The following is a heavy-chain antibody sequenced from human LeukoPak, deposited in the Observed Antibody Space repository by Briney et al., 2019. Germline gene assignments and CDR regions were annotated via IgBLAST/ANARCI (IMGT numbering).Heavy chain of an antibody. J-gene: IGHJ5*02. V-gene: IGHV3-33*01. D-gene: IGHD5-18*01. CDR1: GSTSGNFG. Sequence: GRSLRLSCAASGSTSGNFGIHWVRQPPGKGLEWVAVIWFDGNSKHYGDSVKGRFAISRDNSNNTVYLQMNTLRGEDTAVYYCAGGYGNWFDPWGQGILVTVSS. CDR2: IWFDGNSK. CDR3: AGGYGNWFDP.